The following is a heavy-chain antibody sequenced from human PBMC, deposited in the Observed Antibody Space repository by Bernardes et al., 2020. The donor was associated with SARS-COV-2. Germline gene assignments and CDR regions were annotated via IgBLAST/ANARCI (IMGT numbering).Heavy chain of an antibody. CDR3: AKLPLLDAFDI. Sequence: SLRRSCAASGFTVDDYAMHWVRQAPGKGLEWVSGISWNSGSIGYADSVKGRFTISRDNAKNSLYLQMNSLRAEDTALYYCAKLPLLDAFDIWGQGTMVTVSS. D-gene: IGHD2-15*01. CDR1: GFTVDDYA. J-gene: IGHJ3*02. V-gene: IGHV3-9*01. CDR2: ISWNSGSI.